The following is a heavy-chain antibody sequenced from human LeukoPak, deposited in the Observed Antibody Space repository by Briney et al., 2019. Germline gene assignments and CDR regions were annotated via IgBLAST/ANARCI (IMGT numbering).Heavy chain of an antibody. CDR2: IYYSGST. CDR3: ARRPYSGNDYFDS. Sequence: SETLSLTCTVSGGSISSTSYYWGWIRQPPGKGLEWIGNIYYSGSTYYSPSLKSRVTISIDTSENQFSLKLTSVTAADTAVYFCARRPYSGNDYFDSWGQGTLVTVSS. CDR1: GGSISSTSYY. J-gene: IGHJ4*02. V-gene: IGHV4-39*01. D-gene: IGHD5-12*01.